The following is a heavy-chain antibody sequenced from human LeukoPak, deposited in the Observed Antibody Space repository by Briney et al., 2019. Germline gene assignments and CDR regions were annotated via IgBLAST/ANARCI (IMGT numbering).Heavy chain of an antibody. CDR1: GFTFPNYA. J-gene: IGHJ4*02. Sequence: GGSLRLSCAASGFTFPNYAMSWVRQAPGKGLEWVSGISNSGVNTYYADSVKGRFTISKDNSNNTLYLQMNSLRAEDTAVYYCAKGLRLGVLSTAVDYWGQGTLVTVSS. D-gene: IGHD3-16*02. V-gene: IGHV3-23*01. CDR2: ISNSGVNT. CDR3: AKGLRLGVLSTAVDY.